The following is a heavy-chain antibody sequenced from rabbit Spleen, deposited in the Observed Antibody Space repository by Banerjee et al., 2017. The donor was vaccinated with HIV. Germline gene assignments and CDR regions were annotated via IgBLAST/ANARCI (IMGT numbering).Heavy chain of an antibody. CDR3: ARGYAYGYPGYAYGTSYFNL. J-gene: IGHJ4*01. Sequence: QEQLVEYGGDLVQPEGSLTLTCKASGLDFSSSYWICWVRQAPGKGLEWIACIYVGSSANTYYASWAKGRFTISKTSSTTVTLQMTSLTAADTATYFCARGYAYGYPGYAYGTSYFNLWGPGTLVTVS. CDR1: GLDFSSSYW. D-gene: IGHD6-1*01. V-gene: IGHV1S45*01. CDR2: IYVGSSANT.